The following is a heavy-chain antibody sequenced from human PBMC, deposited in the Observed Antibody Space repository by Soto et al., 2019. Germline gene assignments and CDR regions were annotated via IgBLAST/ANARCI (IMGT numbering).Heavy chain of an antibody. CDR2: ISGSGGST. D-gene: IGHD1-26*01. J-gene: IGHJ4*02. CDR3: AKDEVKQAKGGEIFDY. Sequence: GGSLRLSCAASGFTFSSYAMSWVRQAPGKGLEWVSAISGSGGSTYYADSVKGRFTISRDNSKNTQYLQMNSMRGEDRDGYYCAKDEVKQAKGGEIFDYWGQRDKVNVSS. V-gene: IGHV3-23*01. CDR1: GFTFSSYA.